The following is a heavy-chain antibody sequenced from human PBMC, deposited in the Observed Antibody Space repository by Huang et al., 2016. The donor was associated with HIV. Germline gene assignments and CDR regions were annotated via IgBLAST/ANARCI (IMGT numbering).Heavy chain of an antibody. V-gene: IGHV5-51*01. CDR2: IFPDYSDT. CDR3: ARRFSSSSGYFDY. D-gene: IGHD6-6*01. CDR1: GYSFSSYW. Sequence: VQLVQSGAEVKKPGESLKISCKGSGYSFSSYWIAWVRQMPGKGRDWMVIIFPDYSDTTYSPSFEGQVTISADKSIGTAYLQWSSLKASDTTMYYCARRFSSSSGYFDYWGQGSLVTVSS. J-gene: IGHJ4*02.